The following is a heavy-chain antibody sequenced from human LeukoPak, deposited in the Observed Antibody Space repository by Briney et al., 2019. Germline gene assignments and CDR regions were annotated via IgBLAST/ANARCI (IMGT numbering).Heavy chain of an antibody. CDR3: ARDRHKYNYDGSGYPPY. J-gene: IGHJ4*02. D-gene: IGHD3-22*01. V-gene: IGHV1-46*01. CDR2: INPSGGTT. CDR1: GYTFTSYY. Sequence: ASVKVSCKASGYTFTSYYMHWVRQAPGQGLEWMGIINPSGGTTDYAQKFQGRVTMTRDTSTSTVYMELSSLRSEDTAVYYCARDRHKYNYDGSGYPPYWGQGTLVTVSS.